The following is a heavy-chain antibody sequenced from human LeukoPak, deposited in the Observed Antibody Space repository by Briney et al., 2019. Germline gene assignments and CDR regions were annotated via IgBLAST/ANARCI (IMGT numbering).Heavy chain of an antibody. CDR3: ARDLGSNYVDWYFDL. CDR1: GGSISSYY. CDR2: IYYSGST. D-gene: IGHD4-11*01. V-gene: IGHV4-59*01. J-gene: IGHJ2*01. Sequence: PSETLSLTCTVSGGSISSYYWSWIRQPPGKGLEWIGYIYYSGSTNYNPSLKSRVTISVDTSKNQFSLKLSSVTAADTAVYYCARDLGSNYVDWYFDLWGRGTLVTVSS.